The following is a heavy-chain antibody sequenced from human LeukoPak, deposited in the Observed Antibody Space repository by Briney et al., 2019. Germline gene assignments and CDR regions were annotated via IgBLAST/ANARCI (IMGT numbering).Heavy chain of an antibody. J-gene: IGHJ6*03. D-gene: IGHD2-2*03. Sequence: ASVKVSCKASGYTFTSYYMHWVRQAPGRGLEWMGIINPSGGSTSYAQKFQGRVTITTDESTSTAYMELSSLRSEDTAVYYCARDNGYCSSTSCYPYYYYYYMDVWGKGTTVTVSS. CDR3: ARDNGYCSSTSCYPYYYYYYMDV. CDR1: GYTFTSYY. V-gene: IGHV1-46*01. CDR2: INPSGGST.